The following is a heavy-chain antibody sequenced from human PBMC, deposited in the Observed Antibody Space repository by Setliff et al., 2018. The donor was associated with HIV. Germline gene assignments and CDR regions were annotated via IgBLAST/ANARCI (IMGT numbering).Heavy chain of an antibody. Sequence: PGGSLRLSCAAPEFTFRTHAMSWVRQAPGKGLEWVSGISGSGGSTYYADSVKGRFTISRDNSKNTLFLRMNSLRADDTAVYYCATARPRHLVSTNPPYYFDYWGQGTLVTVSS. D-gene: IGHD2-8*02. J-gene: IGHJ4*02. CDR1: EFTFRTHA. CDR3: ATARPRHLVSTNPPYYFDY. V-gene: IGHV3-23*01. CDR2: ISGSGGST.